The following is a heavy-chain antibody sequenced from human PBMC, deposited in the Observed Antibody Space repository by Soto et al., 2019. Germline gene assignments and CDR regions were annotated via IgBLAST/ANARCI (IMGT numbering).Heavy chain of an antibody. V-gene: IGHV1-69*13. Sequence: GASVKVSCKASGGTFSSYAISWVRQAPGQGLEWMGGIIPIFGTANYAQKFQGRVTITADESTSTAYMELSSLRSEDTAVYYCAGDRAEGLNWGYDYYYYGMDVWGQGTTVTRLL. CDR2: IIPIFGTA. J-gene: IGHJ6*02. D-gene: IGHD7-27*01. CDR1: GGTFSSYA. CDR3: AGDRAEGLNWGYDYYYYGMDV.